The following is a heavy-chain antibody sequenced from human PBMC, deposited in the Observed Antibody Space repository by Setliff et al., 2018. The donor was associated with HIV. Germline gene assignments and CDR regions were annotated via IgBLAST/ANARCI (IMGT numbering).Heavy chain of an antibody. V-gene: IGHV4-39*01. CDR3: ARHDGMKAARRYNNDYMDV. CDR1: GGSISSSSYY. J-gene: IGHJ6*03. Sequence: PSETLSLTWTVSGGSISSSSYYWGWIRQPPGKGLEWIGSIYYSGSTYYNPSLKSRVTISVDTSKNQFSLKLSSVTAADTAVYYCARHDGMKAARRYNNDYMDVWGKGTTVTVSS. D-gene: IGHD6-6*01. CDR2: IYYSGST.